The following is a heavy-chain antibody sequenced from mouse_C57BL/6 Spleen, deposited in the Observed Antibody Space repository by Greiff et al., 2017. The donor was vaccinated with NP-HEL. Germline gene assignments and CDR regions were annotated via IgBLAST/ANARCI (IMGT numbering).Heavy chain of an antibody. CDR3: ARGGYYGSSYAMDY. J-gene: IGHJ4*01. CDR2: IYPGGGYT. Sequence: QVQLQQSGAELVRPGTSVKMSCKASGYTFTNYWIGWAKQRPGHGLEWIGDIYPGGGYTNYNEKFKGKATLTADKSSSTAYMQFSSLTSEDSAIYYCARGGYYGSSYAMDYWGQGTSVTVSS. D-gene: IGHD1-1*01. V-gene: IGHV1-63*01. CDR1: GYTFTNYW.